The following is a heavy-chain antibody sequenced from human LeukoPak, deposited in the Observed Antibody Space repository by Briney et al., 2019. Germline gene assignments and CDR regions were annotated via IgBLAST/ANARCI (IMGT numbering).Heavy chain of an antibody. D-gene: IGHD3-10*01. CDR1: GDSISSYY. J-gene: IGHJ4*02. CDR2: IYYSGST. Sequence: PSETLSLTCTVSGDSISSYYWSWIRQFPGKGLEWIGYIYYSGSTNYNPSLKSRVTISVDTSKNQFSLKLSSVTAADAAVYYCARDRDGSGYGYFDYWGQGTLVTVSS. V-gene: IGHV4-59*01. CDR3: ARDRDGSGYGYFDY.